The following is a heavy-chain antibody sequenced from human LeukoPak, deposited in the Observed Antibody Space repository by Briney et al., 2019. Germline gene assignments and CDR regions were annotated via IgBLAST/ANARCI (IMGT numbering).Heavy chain of an antibody. CDR1: GFTVSSNS. J-gene: IGHJ6*02. V-gene: IGHV3-66*01. D-gene: IGHD5-12*01. CDR3: ARDLYVDIVAPSGMDV. CDR2: IYSGGAT. Sequence: GGSLRLSCAASGFTVSSNSMSWVRQAPGKGLEWVSVIYSGGATYYADSVKGRFTISKDNSKNTLYLQMNSLRAEDTAVYYCARDLYVDIVAPSGMDVWGQGTTVTVSS.